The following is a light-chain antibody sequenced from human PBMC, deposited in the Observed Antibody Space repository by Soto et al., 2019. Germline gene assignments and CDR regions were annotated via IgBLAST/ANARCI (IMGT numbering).Light chain of an antibody. CDR2: DAS. V-gene: IGKV1-5*01. J-gene: IGKJ5*01. Sequence: SQMSQSHSTLSASVGDRVTITCRASQSISSWLAWYQQKPGKPPKLLIYDASNLESGVPSRFSGSGSGTEFTLTISSLQPDDFATYYCQHYNSYPITFGQGTRLEIK. CDR1: QSISSW. CDR3: QHYNSYPIT.